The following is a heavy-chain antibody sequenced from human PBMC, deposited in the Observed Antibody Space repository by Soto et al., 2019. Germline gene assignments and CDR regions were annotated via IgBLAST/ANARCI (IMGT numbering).Heavy chain of an antibody. D-gene: IGHD1-26*01. Sequence: PSQTLSLTCAISGDSVSNNSAAWNWIRQSPSRGLEWLGRRYYRSQWHYEYAPSLRGRITINPDTSKNHFSLQLNSVTPEDTALYYCARDPPDLLSGLDXWGQGTLVT. CDR3: ARDPPDLLSGLDX. J-gene: IGHJ5*02. V-gene: IGHV6-1*01. CDR1: GDSVSNNSAA. CDR2: RYYRSQWHY.